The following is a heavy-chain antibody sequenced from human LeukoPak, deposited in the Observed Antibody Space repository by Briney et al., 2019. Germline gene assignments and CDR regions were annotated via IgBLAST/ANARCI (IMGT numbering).Heavy chain of an antibody. CDR1: GFTFSTYA. D-gene: IGHD5-18*01. J-gene: IGHJ4*02. CDR2: ISGSGGST. Sequence: GGSLRLSCAASGFTFSTYAMSWVRQAPGKGLEWASAISGSGGSTYYADSVKGRFTISRDNSKNTLYLQMNSLRAEDTAVYYCAKNSGAMVTSIDYWGQGTLVTVSS. V-gene: IGHV3-23*01. CDR3: AKNSGAMVTSIDY.